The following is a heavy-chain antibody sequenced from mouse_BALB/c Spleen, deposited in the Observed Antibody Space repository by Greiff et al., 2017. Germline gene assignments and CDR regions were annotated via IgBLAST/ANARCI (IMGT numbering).Heavy chain of an antibody. CDR2: ISYDGSN. J-gene: IGHJ3*01. CDR3: ARGGITTGGFAY. CDR1: GYSITSGYY. V-gene: IGHV3-6*02. D-gene: IGHD2-4*01. Sequence: EVQLQESGPGLVKPSQSLSLTCSVTGYSITSGYYWNWIRQFPGNKLEWMGYISYDGSNNYNPSLKNRISITRDTSKNQFFLKLNSVTTEDTATYYCARGGITTGGFAYWGQGTLVTVSA.